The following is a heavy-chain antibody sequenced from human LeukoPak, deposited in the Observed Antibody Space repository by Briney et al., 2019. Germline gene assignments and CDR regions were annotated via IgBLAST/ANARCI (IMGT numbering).Heavy chain of an antibody. CDR1: GFTFSSYA. CDR2: ISGSDGTT. J-gene: IGHJ4*02. D-gene: IGHD5-12*01. Sequence: GGSLRLSCAASGFTFSSYAMSWVRQAPGKGLEWVSAISGSDGTTYYADSVKGRFTISRDNSKYTLSLQMNSLRAEDTAVYYCARGPGYGHYFDYWGQGALVTVSS. V-gene: IGHV3-23*01. CDR3: ARGPGYGHYFDY.